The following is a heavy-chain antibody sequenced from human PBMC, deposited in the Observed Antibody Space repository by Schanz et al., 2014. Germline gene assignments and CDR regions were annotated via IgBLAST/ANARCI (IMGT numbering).Heavy chain of an antibody. CDR2: IWYDGSNK. CDR3: AKVAPAATYLDS. J-gene: IGHJ4*02. Sequence: VHLLESGGGVVQPGRSLRLSCAASGFTFSSYGMHWVRQAPGKGLEWVAIIWYDGSNKYYADSVKGRFTISRDNAKNSLFLQMNSLSAEDTAVYYCAKVAPAATYLDSWGLGTLVTVSS. D-gene: IGHD2-2*01. V-gene: IGHV3-33*03. CDR1: GFTFSSYG.